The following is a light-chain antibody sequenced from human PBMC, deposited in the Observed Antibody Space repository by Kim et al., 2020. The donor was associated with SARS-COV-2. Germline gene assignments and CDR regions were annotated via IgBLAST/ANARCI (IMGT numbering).Light chain of an antibody. CDR1: QSMSSW. Sequence: ASVGDRVNITCRASQSMSSWLAWYQQKPGKAPKLLIYKASSLESGVPSRFSGSGSGTEFTLTISSLQPDDFATYYCQQYNSIPWTFGQGTKVDIK. CDR3: QQYNSIPWT. V-gene: IGKV1-5*03. J-gene: IGKJ1*01. CDR2: KAS.